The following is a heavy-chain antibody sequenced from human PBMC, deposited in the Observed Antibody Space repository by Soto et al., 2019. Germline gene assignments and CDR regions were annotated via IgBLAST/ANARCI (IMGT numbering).Heavy chain of an antibody. Sequence: PSETLSLTCTVSGGSISSYYWSWIRQPPGKGLEWIGYIYYSGSTNYNPSLKSRVTISVDTSKNQFSLKLSSVTAADTAVYYCARVQAAAAGDYYYYYSTDVWGQGTTVTVSS. V-gene: IGHV4-59*01. D-gene: IGHD6-13*01. CDR2: IYYSGST. J-gene: IGHJ6*02. CDR1: GGSISSYY. CDR3: ARVQAAAAGDYYYYYSTDV.